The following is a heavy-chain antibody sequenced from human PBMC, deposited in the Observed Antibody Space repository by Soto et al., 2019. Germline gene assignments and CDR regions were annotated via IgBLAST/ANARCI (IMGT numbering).Heavy chain of an antibody. J-gene: IGHJ4*02. D-gene: IGHD5-18*01. V-gene: IGHV4-34*01. Sequence: PSETIELTCAVYGGSFSGYYWSWIRQNPGRGLEWIGEINHSGSTNYNPSLKSRVTISVDTSKNQFSLKLSSVTAADTAVYYCARDRRGRGYSYGIHLDYWGQGTLVTVSS. CDR3: ARDRRGRGYSYGIHLDY. CDR2: INHSGST. CDR1: GGSFSGYY.